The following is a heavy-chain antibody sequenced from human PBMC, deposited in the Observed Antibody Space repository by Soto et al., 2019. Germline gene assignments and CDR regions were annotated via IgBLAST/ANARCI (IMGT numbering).Heavy chain of an antibody. Sequence: QVQLVQSGAEVKKPGASVKVSCKASGYTFTSYGISWVRQAPGQGLEWMGWISAYNGNTNYAQKLQGRVTMTADTSPRAASTELRSLRSDATAVYYCARSDCSGGSCYSSYFDYWGQGTLVPVSS. J-gene: IGHJ4*02. CDR3: ARSDCSGGSCYSSYFDY. CDR1: GYTFTSYG. V-gene: IGHV1-18*01. CDR2: ISAYNGNT. D-gene: IGHD2-15*01.